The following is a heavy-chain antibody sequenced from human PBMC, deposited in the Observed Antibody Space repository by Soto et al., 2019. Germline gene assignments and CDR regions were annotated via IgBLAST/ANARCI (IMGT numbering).Heavy chain of an antibody. CDR2: IYTSGST. V-gene: IGHV4-4*07. CDR3: ARAVFSSVVYIDF. CDR1: GGSMINFY. Sequence: PSETLSLTCTVSGGSMINFYWSWIRQPPGEGLEWIGRIYTSGSTNYNPSLKSRVTMSVDTSKNQFSLKLSSVTAADTAVYYCARAVFSSVVYIDFWGQGTTVTVSS. J-gene: IGHJ6*03. D-gene: IGHD3-10*01.